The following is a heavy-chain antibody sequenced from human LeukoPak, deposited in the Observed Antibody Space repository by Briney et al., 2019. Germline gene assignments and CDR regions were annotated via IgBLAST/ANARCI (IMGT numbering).Heavy chain of an antibody. V-gene: IGHV3-53*01. CDR3: ARAEYSSSWYSDY. CDR1: GFTFSSYW. J-gene: IGHJ4*02. CDR2: IYSGGST. Sequence: GGSLRLPCAASGFTFSSYWMSWVRQAPGKGLEWVSVIYSGGSTYYADSVKGRFTISRDNSKNTLYLQMNSLRAEDTAVYYCARAEYSSSWYSDYWGQGTLVTVSS. D-gene: IGHD6-13*01.